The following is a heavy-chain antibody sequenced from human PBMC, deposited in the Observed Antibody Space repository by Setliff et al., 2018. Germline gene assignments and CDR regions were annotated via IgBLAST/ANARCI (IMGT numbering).Heavy chain of an antibody. CDR1: GFTFSSYA. J-gene: IGHJ4*02. D-gene: IGHD4-17*01. V-gene: IGHV3-23*01. Sequence: GGSLRLSCAASGFTFSSYAMSWVRQAPGEGLEWASAIHGNGGATYYADSVKGRFTISRDNSRNMLYLQMNSLRAEDTAIYYCVKRQDSGGSHPVVDYWGQGILVTVSS. CDR2: IHGNGGAT. CDR3: VKRQDSGGSHPVVDY.